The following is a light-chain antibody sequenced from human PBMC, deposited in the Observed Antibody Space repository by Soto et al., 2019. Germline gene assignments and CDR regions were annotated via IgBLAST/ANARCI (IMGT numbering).Light chain of an antibody. CDR3: QQYNSYSPLYT. Sequence: DIPMTQSPSTLSASVGDRVTITCRASQSISSWLAWYQQKPGKAPKLLIYKASSLESGVSSRFSGSGSGTEFTLTISSLQPDDFATYYCQQYNSYSPLYTFGQGTKLEIK. J-gene: IGKJ2*01. CDR2: KAS. CDR1: QSISSW. V-gene: IGKV1-5*03.